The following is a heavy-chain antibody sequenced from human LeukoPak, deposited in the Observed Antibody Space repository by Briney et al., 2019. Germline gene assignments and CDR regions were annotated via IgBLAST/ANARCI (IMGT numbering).Heavy chain of an antibody. D-gene: IGHD4-23*01. V-gene: IGHV3-33*01. Sequence: GGSLRLSCASSGFTFSSYGMHWVRQAPGKGLEWVAVIWFDGSNTYYADSVKGRVTISRDNSRNTLSLEITDLTAEDTAVYYCARALGYGGNPRLDYWGPGTLVTVSS. J-gene: IGHJ4*02. CDR1: GFTFSSYG. CDR3: ARALGYGGNPRLDY. CDR2: IWFDGSNT.